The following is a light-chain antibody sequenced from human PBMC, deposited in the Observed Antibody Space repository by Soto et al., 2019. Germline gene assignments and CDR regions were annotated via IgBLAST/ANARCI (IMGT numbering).Light chain of an antibody. CDR1: QSISSY. J-gene: IGKJ1*01. Sequence: DIQMTQSPSSLSASVGDRVTITCRASQSISSYLNWYQQKLGKDPKLLIYAESSLQSGVPSRFSGSGSGTDFTLTISSLQPEDFATYYCQQSYSTWTFGQGTKVDIK. CDR2: AES. V-gene: IGKV1-39*01. CDR3: QQSYSTWT.